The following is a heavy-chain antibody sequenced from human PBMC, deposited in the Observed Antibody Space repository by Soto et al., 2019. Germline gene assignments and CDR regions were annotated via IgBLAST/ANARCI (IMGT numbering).Heavy chain of an antibody. CDR2: IYYSGST. V-gene: IGHV4-31*03. Sequence: KTSETLSLTCTVSGGSISSGGYYWSWIRQHPGKGLEWIGYIYYSGSTYYNPSLKSRVTISVDTSKNQFSLKLSSVTAADTAVYYCARGIVVVPAVTNWFDPWGQGTLVTVS. D-gene: IGHD2-2*01. J-gene: IGHJ5*02. CDR3: ARGIVVVPAVTNWFDP. CDR1: GGSISSGGYY.